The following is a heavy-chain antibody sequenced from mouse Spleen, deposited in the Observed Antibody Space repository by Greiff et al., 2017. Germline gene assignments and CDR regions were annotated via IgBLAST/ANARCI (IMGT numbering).Heavy chain of an antibody. CDR3: ARRLRDWYFDV. CDR1: GYTFTSYW. CDR2: INPSTGYT. J-gene: IGHJ1*01. Sequence: VKLMESGAELAKPGASVKMSCKASGYTFTSYWMHWVKQRPGQGLEWIGYINPSTGYTEYNQKFKDKATLTADKSSSTAYLQLSSLTSEDTAVYYCARRLRDWYFDVWGAGTTVTVSS. V-gene: IGHV1-7*01. D-gene: IGHD1-1*01.